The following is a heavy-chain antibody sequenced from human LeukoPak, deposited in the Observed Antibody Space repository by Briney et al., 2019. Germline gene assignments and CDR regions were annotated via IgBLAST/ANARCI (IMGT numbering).Heavy chain of an antibody. J-gene: IGHJ6*02. CDR3: ARSYLRGLVVVPAATFYYYYGMDV. Sequence: GGSLRLSCAASGFTFSSYSMNWVRQAPGKGLEWVSSISSSSSYIYYADSVKGRFTISRDNAKNSLYLQMNSLRAEDTAVYYCARSYLRGLVVVPAATFYYYYGMDVWGQGTTVTVSS. CDR1: GFTFSSYS. D-gene: IGHD2-2*01. CDR2: ISSSSSYI. V-gene: IGHV3-21*01.